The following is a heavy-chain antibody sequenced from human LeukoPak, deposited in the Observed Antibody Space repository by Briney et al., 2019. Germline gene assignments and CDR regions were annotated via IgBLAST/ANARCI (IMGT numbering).Heavy chain of an antibody. J-gene: IGHJ3*02. V-gene: IGHV4-59*01. CDR3: ARDKGLPQAFDI. Sequence: TPSETLSLTCTVSGGSISSFYWSWIRQHPGKGLEYIGYISYSETTSYNPSLKSRVTISVDTSKNQFSLKLTSVTAADTAVYYCARDKGLPQAFDIWGQGTMVTVSS. CDR2: ISYSETT. D-gene: IGHD5/OR15-5a*01. CDR1: GGSISSFY.